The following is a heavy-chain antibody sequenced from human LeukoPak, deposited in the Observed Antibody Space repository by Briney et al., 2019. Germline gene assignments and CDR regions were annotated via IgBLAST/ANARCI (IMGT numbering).Heavy chain of an antibody. J-gene: IGHJ4*02. V-gene: IGHV3-53*01. Sequence: GGSLRLSCAASGFTVSSNYMSWVRQAPGKGLEWVSVICSGGSTYYADSVKGRFTISRDNSKNTLYLQMNSLRAEDTAVYYCAREAGAGTVDCWGQGTLVTVSS. CDR2: ICSGGST. CDR1: GFTVSSNY. D-gene: IGHD6-13*01. CDR3: AREAGAGTVDC.